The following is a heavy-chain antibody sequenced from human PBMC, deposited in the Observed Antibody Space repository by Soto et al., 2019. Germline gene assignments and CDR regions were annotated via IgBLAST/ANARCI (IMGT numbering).Heavy chain of an antibody. CDR1: GASISSNNW. CDR2: IYHSGST. D-gene: IGHD4-4*01. Sequence: QVQLQESGPGLVKPSGTLSLTCAVSGASISSNNWWSWVRQRPGKALEWIGEIYHSGSTNDNPSLKSRVTISVDKSKNHFSLKLSSVTAADTAVYYCARLYSKYDYYGTDVWGQGTTVTVSS. V-gene: IGHV4-4*02. J-gene: IGHJ6*02. CDR3: ARLYSKYDYYGTDV.